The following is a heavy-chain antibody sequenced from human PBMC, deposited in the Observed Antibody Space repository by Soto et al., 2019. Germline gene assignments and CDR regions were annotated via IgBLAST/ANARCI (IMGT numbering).Heavy chain of an antibody. D-gene: IGHD3-10*01. CDR3: ATLWFGESGY. J-gene: IGHJ4*02. CDR1: GGSISRSSYY. CDR2: IYYSGST. Sequence: SETLSLTCTVSGGSISRSSYYWGWIRQPPGKGLEWIGSIYYSGSTYYNVSLKSRVTISVDTSKNQFSLKLSSVTAADTAVYYCATLWFGESGYRGQGTLVTVSS. V-gene: IGHV4-39*01.